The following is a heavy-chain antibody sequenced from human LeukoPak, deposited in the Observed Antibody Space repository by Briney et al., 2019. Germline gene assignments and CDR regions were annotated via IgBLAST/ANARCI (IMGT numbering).Heavy chain of an antibody. CDR3: ATIDYGDYRLDY. V-gene: IGHV4-59*01. D-gene: IGHD4-17*01. CDR2: IYYSGST. J-gene: IGHJ4*02. Sequence: SETLSLTRTVSGGSISSYYWSWIRQPPGKGLEWIGYIYYSGSTNYNPSLKSRVTISVDTSKNQFSLKLSSVTAADTAVYYCATIDYGDYRLDYWGQGTLVTVSS. CDR1: GGSISSYY.